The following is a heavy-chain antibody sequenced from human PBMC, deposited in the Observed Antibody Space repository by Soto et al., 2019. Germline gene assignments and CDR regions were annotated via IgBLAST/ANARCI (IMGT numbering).Heavy chain of an antibody. V-gene: IGHV4-4*02. CDR3: ARIVVVPAIPQPSSPPSYYYGMDV. Sequence: QVQLQESGPGLVKPSGTLSLTCAVSGGSISSSNWWSWVRQPPGKGLEWIGEIYHSGSTNYNPSLKSRSTISVDKSSTQFSLKLCSVTAADTAVYYCARIVVVPAIPQPSSPPSYYYGMDVWGQGTTVTVSS. J-gene: IGHJ6*02. CDR2: IYHSGST. CDR1: GGSISSSNW. D-gene: IGHD2-21*02.